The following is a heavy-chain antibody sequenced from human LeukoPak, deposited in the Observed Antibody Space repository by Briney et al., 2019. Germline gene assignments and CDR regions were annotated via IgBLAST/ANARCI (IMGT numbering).Heavy chain of an antibody. Sequence: ASVKVSCKASGYTFTSYDINWVRQATGQGLEWMGWMNPNSGNTGYAQKFQGRVTMTRNTSISTAYMELSSLRSDDTAVYYCARGGPGDFWSVPRVYYYMDVWGKGTTVTVSS. CDR2: MNPNSGNT. V-gene: IGHV1-8*01. CDR3: ARGGPGDFWSVPRVYYYMDV. CDR1: GYTFTSYD. D-gene: IGHD3-3*01. J-gene: IGHJ6*03.